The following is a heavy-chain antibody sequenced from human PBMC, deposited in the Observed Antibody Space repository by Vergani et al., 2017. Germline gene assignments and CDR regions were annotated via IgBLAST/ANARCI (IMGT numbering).Heavy chain of an antibody. V-gene: IGHV3-30*18. J-gene: IGHJ3*02. CDR2: ISYDGSNK. CDR3: AKSHATVVTGDI. D-gene: IGHD4-23*01. CDR1: GFRFSSYG. Sequence: QVQLVESGGGVVQPGRSLRLSCAASGFRFSSYGMNWVRQAPGKGLEWVAVISYDGSNKYYADSVKGRFTISRDNSKNTLYLQMNSLRAEDTAVYYCAKSHATVVTGDIWGQGTMVTVSS.